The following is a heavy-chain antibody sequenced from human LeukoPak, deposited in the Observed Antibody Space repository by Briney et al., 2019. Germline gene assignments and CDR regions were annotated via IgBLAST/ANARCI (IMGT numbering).Heavy chain of an antibody. CDR2: IDNGGDT. CDR1: GFTFSSYD. Sequence: GGSLRLSCAASGFTFSSYDMHWVRQVTGKGLEWVSAIDNGGDTYYPGSVKGRFTISRENAKKSLYLQMNSLRAGDTAVYYCARVAAGGKGFDYWGQGTLVTVSS. CDR3: ARVAAGGKGFDY. J-gene: IGHJ4*02. D-gene: IGHD6-13*01. V-gene: IGHV3-13*01.